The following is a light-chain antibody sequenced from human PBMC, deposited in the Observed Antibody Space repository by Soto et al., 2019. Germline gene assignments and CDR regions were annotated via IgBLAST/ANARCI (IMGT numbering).Light chain of an antibody. J-gene: IGKJ1*01. Sequence: EFVLTQSPGTLSLSPGERATLSCRASQSVISYLSWYQQKPGQAPRLLIYGASSSATGIPDRFSGSGSGTDFTLTISRLEPEDFAVYFCHQYGTSPQTFGQGTKVHIK. V-gene: IGKV3-20*01. CDR3: HQYGTSPQT. CDR2: GAS. CDR1: QSVISY.